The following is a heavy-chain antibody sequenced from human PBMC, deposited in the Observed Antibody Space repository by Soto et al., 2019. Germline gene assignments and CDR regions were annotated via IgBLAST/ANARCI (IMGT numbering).Heavy chain of an antibody. Sequence: SETLSLTCTVSGGSINSYYWSWIRQPPGKGLEWIGYIYYSGSTNYNPSLKSRVTISVDTSKNQFSLKLSSVTAADTAVYYCARGLQLNYYYYYGMDVWGQGTTVTVSS. CDR3: ARGLQLNYYYYYGMDV. V-gene: IGHV4-59*01. J-gene: IGHJ6*02. CDR1: GGSINSYY. CDR2: IYYSGST. D-gene: IGHD6-6*01.